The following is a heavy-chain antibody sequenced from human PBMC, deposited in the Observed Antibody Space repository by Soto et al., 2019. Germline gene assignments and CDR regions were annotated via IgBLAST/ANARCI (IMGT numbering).Heavy chain of an antibody. D-gene: IGHD3-3*01. CDR1: GGTFSSYA. CDR3: ARTYYDFWSGSYYYYGMDV. CDR2: IIPIFGTA. Sequence: QVQLVQSGAEVKKPGSSVKVSCKASGGTFSSYAISWVRQAPGQGLEWMGGIIPIFGTANYAQKFQGRVTITADESTSXAXXELSSLRSEDTAVYYCARTYYDFWSGSYYYYGMDVWGQGTTVTVSS. J-gene: IGHJ6*02. V-gene: IGHV1-69*12.